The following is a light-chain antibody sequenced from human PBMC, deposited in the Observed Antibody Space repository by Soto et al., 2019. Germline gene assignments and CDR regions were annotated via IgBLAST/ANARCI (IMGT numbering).Light chain of an antibody. Sequence: EIVLTQSPGTLSLSPGERATLSCRASQSVSGSYLAWYQQKPGQAPRLLIYGASSRATGIPDRFSGSGSGTDFTRTISRLEPEDFAVYYCQQYGRGFGGGTKVEIK. CDR2: GAS. CDR3: QQYGRG. J-gene: IGKJ4*01. CDR1: QSVSGSY. V-gene: IGKV3-20*01.